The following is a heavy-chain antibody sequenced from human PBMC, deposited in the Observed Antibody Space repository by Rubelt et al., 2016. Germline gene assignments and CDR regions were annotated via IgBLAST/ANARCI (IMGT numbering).Heavy chain of an antibody. Sequence: QLQLQQWGAGLLKPSETLSLSCGVYGGSFSNYYWTWIRQPPGKGLEWIGDINKSGATNYNPSLKSRVTISVETSTNQFSRRLSCLTAADTAVYYCASRYCAGGSCYFYPEYHLDYWGQGTLVTVSS. J-gene: IGHJ4*02. CDR2: INKSGAT. CDR3: ASRYCAGGSCYFYPEYHLDY. D-gene: IGHD2-15*01. V-gene: IGHV4-34*01. CDR1: GGSFSNYY.